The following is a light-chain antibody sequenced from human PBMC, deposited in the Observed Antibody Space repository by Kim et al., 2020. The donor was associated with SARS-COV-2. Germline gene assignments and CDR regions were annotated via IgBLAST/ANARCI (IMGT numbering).Light chain of an antibody. Sequence: DVQLTQSPSFLSASVGDRVTITCRASQDISDRVGWYQQRPGTAPKLLILAASTLHAGVPSRFSGGGTGTEFSLTIDSLQPEDFATYYCQQVELYPSFGPGTKVDIK. J-gene: IGKJ3*01. V-gene: IGKV1-9*01. CDR1: QDISDR. CDR2: AAS. CDR3: QQVELYPS.